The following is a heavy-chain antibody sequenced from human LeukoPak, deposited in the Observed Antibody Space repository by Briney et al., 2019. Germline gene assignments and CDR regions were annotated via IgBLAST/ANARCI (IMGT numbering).Heavy chain of an antibody. D-gene: IGHD6-19*01. CDR3: ARTSIAVAGTHYYYYYGMDV. CDR2: IYYSGST. V-gene: IGHV4-59*08. Sequence: PSETLSLTCTVSGGSISSYYWSWIRQPPGKGLEWIGYIYYSGSTNYNPSLKSRVTISVDTSKSQFSLKLSSVTAADTAVYYCARTSIAVAGTHYYYYYGMDVWGQGTTVTVSS. CDR1: GGSISSYY. J-gene: IGHJ6*02.